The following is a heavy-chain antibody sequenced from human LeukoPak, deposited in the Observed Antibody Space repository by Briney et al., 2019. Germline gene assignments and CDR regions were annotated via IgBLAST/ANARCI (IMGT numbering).Heavy chain of an antibody. CDR2: FYTSGST. Sequence: PSETLSLTCTVSGGSISSYYWSWIRQPPGKGLEWIGYFYTSGSTNYNPSLKSRVTISVDTSKNQFSLKLSSVTAADTAVYYCATTRDTNYNWFDPWGQGTLVTVSS. CDR1: GGSISSYY. V-gene: IGHV4-4*09. J-gene: IGHJ5*02. CDR3: ATTRDTNYNWFDP. D-gene: IGHD2-21*02.